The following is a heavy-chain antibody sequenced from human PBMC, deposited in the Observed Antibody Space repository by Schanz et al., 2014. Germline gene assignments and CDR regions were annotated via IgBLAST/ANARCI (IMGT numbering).Heavy chain of an antibody. CDR3: ARGYGGSPTDF. D-gene: IGHD4-17*01. Sequence: VQLERSGAEVKKPGSSVKVSCKASGGTFSSFGINWVRQAPGQGLEWMGRIIPSLGLAKYEQKFQDKVTITADTSTTTAYMELSSLRSEDTAVYYCARGYGGSPTDFWGQGTLVTVSS. CDR1: GGTFSSFG. CDR2: IIPSLGLA. J-gene: IGHJ4*02. V-gene: IGHV1-69*04.